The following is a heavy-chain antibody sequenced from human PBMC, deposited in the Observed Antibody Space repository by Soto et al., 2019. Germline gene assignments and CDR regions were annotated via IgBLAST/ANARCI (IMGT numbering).Heavy chain of an antibody. CDR2: ISGSGGST. J-gene: IGHJ4*02. D-gene: IGHD1-26*01. CDR3: AKTVGAIAVFDY. Sequence: GVSRRLSWAASGFTFSSYAMSWVRQAPGKGLEWVSAISGSGGSTYYADSVKGRFTISRDNSKNTLYLQMNSLRAEDTAVYYCAKTVGAIAVFDYWGQGTLVTVSS. CDR1: GFTFSSYA. V-gene: IGHV3-23*01.